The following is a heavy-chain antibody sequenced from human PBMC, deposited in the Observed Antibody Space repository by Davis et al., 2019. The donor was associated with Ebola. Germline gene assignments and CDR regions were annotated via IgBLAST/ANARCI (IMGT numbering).Heavy chain of an antibody. CDR2: ISWNSCSI. Sequence: PGGSLRLSCAASGFTFDDYAMHWVRHAPGKGLEWVSGISWNSCSIGYADSVKGRFTISRDNSKNSLYLQMNSLIAEDTALYYCAKDRAVNYDILTGYYSPTLTYDAFDIWGQGTMVTVSS. CDR1: GFTFDDYA. J-gene: IGHJ3*02. V-gene: IGHV3-9*01. D-gene: IGHD3-9*01. CDR3: AKDRAVNYDILTGYYSPTLTYDAFDI.